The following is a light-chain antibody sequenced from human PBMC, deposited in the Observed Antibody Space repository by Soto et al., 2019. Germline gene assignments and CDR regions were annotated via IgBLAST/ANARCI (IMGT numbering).Light chain of an antibody. CDR3: SSYTSSSTRV. J-gene: IGLJ1*01. CDR2: DVS. Sequence: QSALTQPASVSGSPGPSITLSCTGTSSDVGGYNYVSWYQQHPGKAPKLMIYDVSNRPSGVANRFSGSKSGNTASLTISGLQAEDEADDYCSSYTSSSTRVFGTGTKVTVL. V-gene: IGLV2-14*01. CDR1: SSDVGGYNY.